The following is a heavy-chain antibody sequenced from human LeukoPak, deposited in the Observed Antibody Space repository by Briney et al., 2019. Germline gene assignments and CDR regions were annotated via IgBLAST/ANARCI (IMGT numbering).Heavy chain of an antibody. V-gene: IGHV3-23*01. D-gene: IGHD2-2*01. CDR2: ISGSGGRT. Sequence: GGSPRLSCAASGVTFSSDGMRWVREAPGEGVERVSAISGSGGRTYYADSVKGRFTISRDNSKNTLYLQMHSLRAEDTAVYYCAKESLRVVPSATFDYWGQGTLVTVSS. CDR3: AKESLRVVPSATFDY. J-gene: IGHJ4*02. CDR1: GVTFSSDG.